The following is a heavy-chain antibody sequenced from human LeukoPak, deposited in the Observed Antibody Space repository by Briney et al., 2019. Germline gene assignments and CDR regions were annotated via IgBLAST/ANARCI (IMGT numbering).Heavy chain of an antibody. D-gene: IGHD6-13*01. J-gene: IGHJ4*02. Sequence: GGSLRLSCAASGFTFSSYSMFWVGQAPGKGLEWVSSISSSSSYIYYADSVKGRFTISRDNAKNSLYLQMNSLRAEDTAVYYCASTLRAIAAPDTGDYWGQGTLVTVSS. CDR2: ISSSSSYI. CDR3: ASTLRAIAAPDTGDY. V-gene: IGHV3-21*01. CDR1: GFTFSSYS.